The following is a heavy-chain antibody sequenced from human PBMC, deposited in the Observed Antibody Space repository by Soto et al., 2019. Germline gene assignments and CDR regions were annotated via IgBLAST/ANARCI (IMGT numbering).Heavy chain of an antibody. CDR2: IYYSGST. CDR3: ARVSGYDWVFDY. Sequence: PSETLSLTCTVSGGSISSYYWSWIRQPPGKGLEWIGYIYYSGSTNYNPSLKSRVTISVDTSKNQFSLKLSPVTAADTAVYYCARVSGYDWVFDYWGQGTLVTVSS. J-gene: IGHJ4*02. CDR1: GGSISSYY. D-gene: IGHD5-12*01. V-gene: IGHV4-59*01.